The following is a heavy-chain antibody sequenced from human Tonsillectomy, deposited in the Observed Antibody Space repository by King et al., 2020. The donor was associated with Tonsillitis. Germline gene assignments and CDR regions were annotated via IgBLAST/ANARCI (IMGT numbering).Heavy chain of an antibody. J-gene: IGHJ4*02. CDR1: GFTFSSYA. Sequence: VQLVESGGGLVQPGGSLRLSCAASGFTFSSYAMSWVRQAPGKGLEWVSAISGSGGSTYYADSVKGRFTISRDNSKNTLYLQMNSLRAEDTAVYYCAKGSTLSGSHGVGYFDYWGQGTLVTVSS. CDR2: ISGSGGST. CDR3: AKGSTLSGSHGVGYFDY. D-gene: IGHD1-26*01. V-gene: IGHV3-23*04.